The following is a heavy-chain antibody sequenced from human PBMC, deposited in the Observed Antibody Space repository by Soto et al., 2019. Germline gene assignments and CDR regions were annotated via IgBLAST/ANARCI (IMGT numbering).Heavy chain of an antibody. V-gene: IGHV3-74*01. D-gene: IGHD1-7*01. CDR1: GFTFRSYW. Sequence: GGSLRLSCAASGFTFRSYWMHWVRQAPGEGLVWVSRISSDGTTTNYADSVKGRFNISRDNAKNTLYLQMNSLRAEDTAVYYCAGNWKYHAFDIWGQGRMVTVSS. J-gene: IGHJ3*02. CDR3: AGNWKYHAFDI. CDR2: ISSDGTTT.